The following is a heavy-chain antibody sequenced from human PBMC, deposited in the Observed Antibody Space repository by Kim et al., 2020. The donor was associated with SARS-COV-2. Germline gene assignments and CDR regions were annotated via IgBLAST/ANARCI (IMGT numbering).Heavy chain of an antibody. Sequence: GGSLRLSCAASGFTFSNAWMSWVRQAPGKWREWVGRIKSKTDGGTTDYAAPVKGRFTISRDDSKNTLYLQMNSLKTEDTAVYYCTTDRGSSGCIDWGQGTLVTVSS. J-gene: IGHJ4*02. CDR1: GFTFSNAW. V-gene: IGHV3-15*01. D-gene: IGHD6-19*01. CDR3: TTDRGSSGCID. CDR2: IKSKTDGGTT.